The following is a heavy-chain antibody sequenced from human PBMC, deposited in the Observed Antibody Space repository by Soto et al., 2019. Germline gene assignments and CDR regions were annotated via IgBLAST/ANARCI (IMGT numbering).Heavy chain of an antibody. CDR1: GGIFSSFS. D-gene: IGHD1-1*01. J-gene: IGHJ5*02. Sequence: QVQLVQSGAEVKTPGSSVEVSCKASGGIFSSFSITWVRQVPGHGLEWMGGIIPMTGTPNYAEKFQGRLTLTADASTRTGYLVLSSLKSEDTSVYYCARGPIFPGATSWLDPWGQGTVVIVSS. V-gene: IGHV1-69*01. CDR3: ARGPIFPGATSWLDP. CDR2: IIPMTGTP.